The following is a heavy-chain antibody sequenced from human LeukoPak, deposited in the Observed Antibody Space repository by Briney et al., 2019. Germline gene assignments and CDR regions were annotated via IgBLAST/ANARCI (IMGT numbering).Heavy chain of an antibody. D-gene: IGHD3-10*01. J-gene: IGHJ4*02. CDR1: GFTFSDYG. Sequence: GGSLRLSCAASGFTFSDYGMHWVRQAPGKGLEWVAFIRYDGTNKYYAESVKGRFTISRDISKNTLYLQMNSLRTEDTAVYYCEKRLSIRYGSGCSSPYYFDYWGQGTLVTVSS. CDR3: EKRLSIRYGSGCSSPYYFDY. V-gene: IGHV3-30*02. CDR2: IRYDGTNK.